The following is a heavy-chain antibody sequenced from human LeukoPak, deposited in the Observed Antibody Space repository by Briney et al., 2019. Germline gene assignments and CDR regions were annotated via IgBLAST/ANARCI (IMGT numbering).Heavy chain of an antibody. D-gene: IGHD4/OR15-4a*01. CDR1: GFSSSNAW. CDR3: TTFDYAAFLI. Sequence: GGSLTLSCAVSGFSSSNAWMSWVRQAPGKGLEWVGRIKSKTDGGTRDYAAPVKGRFTISRDDSKNTLYLQMNSLKTEDTAVYYCTTFDYAAFLIWGQGTMVTVSS. J-gene: IGHJ3*02. V-gene: IGHV3-15*01. CDR2: IKSKTDGGTR.